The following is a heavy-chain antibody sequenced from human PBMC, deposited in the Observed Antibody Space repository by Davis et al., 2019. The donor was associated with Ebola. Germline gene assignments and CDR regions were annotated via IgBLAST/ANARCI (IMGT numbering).Heavy chain of an antibody. V-gene: IGHV5-51*01. D-gene: IGHD6-13*01. J-gene: IGHJ6*02. CDR2: IYPGDSDT. Sequence: GESLKISCKGSGYSFTSYWIGWVRQMPGKGLEWMGIIYPGDSDTRYSPSFQGQVTISADKSISTAYLQWSSLKASDTAMYYCAGGKSPLIAAAGTGPYYYYYGMDVWGQGTTVTVSS. CDR1: GYSFTSYW. CDR3: AGGKSPLIAAAGTGPYYYYYGMDV.